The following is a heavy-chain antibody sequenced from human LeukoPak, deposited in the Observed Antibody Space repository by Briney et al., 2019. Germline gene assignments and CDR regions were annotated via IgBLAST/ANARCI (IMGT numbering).Heavy chain of an antibody. D-gene: IGHD2-21*01. CDR1: GSSLSNYG. Sequence: GGALTLSCAVSGSSLSNYGMRWVRPAPGQGGAGVAGVSGCGGGTNHADSVKGRFTIPRDNPKNTLHLKMHSLRHEDTAVYFCAKRGVVIRVLLVGFHKEAYYFDSWGQGALVTVSS. CDR2: VSGCGGGT. CDR3: AKRGVVIRVLLVGFHKEAYYFDS. V-gene: IGHV3-23*01. J-gene: IGHJ4*02.